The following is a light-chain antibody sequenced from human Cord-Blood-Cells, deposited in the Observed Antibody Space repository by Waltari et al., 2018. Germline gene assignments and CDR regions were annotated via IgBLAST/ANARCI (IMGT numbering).Light chain of an antibody. CDR1: RSLLDSDDGNTY. CDR3: IQRIEFPYS. J-gene: IGKJ2*03. Sequence: DIEMTQTQLSLPVTPGEPASTSCRSSRSLLDSDDGNTYLDCNLQKPGQSPQLLIYTLTYPASGFPNRFSCSGSGSDFTLKISRVEAEDVGVYYCIQRIEFPYSFGQGTKLEIK. CDR2: TLT. V-gene: IGKV2-40*01.